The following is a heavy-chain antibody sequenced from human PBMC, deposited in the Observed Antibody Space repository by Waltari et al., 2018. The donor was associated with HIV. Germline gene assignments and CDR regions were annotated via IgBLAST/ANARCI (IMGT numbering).Heavy chain of an antibody. CDR1: GGSISSYY. D-gene: IGHD4-17*01. CDR2: IYYSGST. CDR3: ARDYGRDGSGDYYYGMDV. Sequence: QVQLQESGPGLVKPSETLSLTCTVSGGSISSYYWSWIRQPPGKGLEWIGYIYYSGSTNYNPSLKSRVTISVDTSKNQFSLKLSSVTAADTAVYYCARDYGRDGSGDYYYGMDVWGQVTTVTVSS. V-gene: IGHV4-59*01. J-gene: IGHJ6*02.